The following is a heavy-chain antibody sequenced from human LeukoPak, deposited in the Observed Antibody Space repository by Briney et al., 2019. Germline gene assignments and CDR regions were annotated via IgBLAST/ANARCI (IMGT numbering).Heavy chain of an antibody. CDR1: GFTFSSYS. D-gene: IGHD3-10*01. Sequence: PGGSLRLSCAASGFTFSSYSMNWVRQAPGKGLEWVSSISSSSSYIYYADSVKGRFTISRDNAKNSLYLQMNSLRAEDTAVYYCARGSYGSGSEFDYWGQGTLVTVSS. CDR3: ARGSYGSGSEFDY. V-gene: IGHV3-21*01. J-gene: IGHJ4*02. CDR2: ISSSSSYI.